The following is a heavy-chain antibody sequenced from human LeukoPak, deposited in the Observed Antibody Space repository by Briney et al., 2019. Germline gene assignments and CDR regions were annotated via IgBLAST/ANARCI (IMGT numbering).Heavy chain of an antibody. CDR1: GFTFSTYS. CDR3: TREDNWYFDL. Sequence: KSGGSLRLSCAVSGFTFSTYSMNWVRQAPGKGLEWLSYVSTDSTYTNYADSVKGRFTISRDNAKSSLYLQLNSLTAEDTAVYYCTREDNWYFDLWGRGTLVTVSS. CDR2: VSTDSTYT. V-gene: IGHV3-21*05. J-gene: IGHJ2*01.